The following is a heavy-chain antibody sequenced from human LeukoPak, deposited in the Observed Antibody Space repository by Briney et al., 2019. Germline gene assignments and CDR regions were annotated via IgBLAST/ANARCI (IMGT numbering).Heavy chain of an antibody. V-gene: IGHV3-15*01. D-gene: IGHD1-26*01. CDR3: AREGGKWELLAAAFDI. CDR1: GFTFSNAW. CDR2: IKSKTDGGTT. J-gene: IGHJ3*02. Sequence: GGSLRLSCAASGFTFSNAWMSWVRQAPGKGLEWVGRIKSKTDGGTTDYAAPVKGRFTISRDDSKTTVYLQMNSLKTEDTAVYYCAREGGKWELLAAAFDIWGQGTMVTVSS.